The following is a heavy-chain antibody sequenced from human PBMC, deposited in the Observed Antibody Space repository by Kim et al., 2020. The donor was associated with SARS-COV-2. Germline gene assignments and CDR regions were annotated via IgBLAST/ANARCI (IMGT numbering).Heavy chain of an antibody. V-gene: IGHV3-11*01. CDR1: GFTFSDYY. J-gene: IGHJ4*02. D-gene: IGHD4-17*01. CDR2: ISSSGSTI. CDR3: ARDHGNDYGDYEGSGAHC. Sequence: GGSLRLSCAASGFTFSDYYMSWIRQAPGKGLEWVSYISSSGSTIYYADSVKGRFTISRDNAKNSLYLQMNSLRAEDTAVYYCARDHGNDYGDYEGSGAHCWGQGTLVTVSS.